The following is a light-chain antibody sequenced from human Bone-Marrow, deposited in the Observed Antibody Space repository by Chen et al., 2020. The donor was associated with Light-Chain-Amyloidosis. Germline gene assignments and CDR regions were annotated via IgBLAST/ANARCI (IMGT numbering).Light chain of an antibody. V-gene: IGLV3-25*03. CDR2: SGT. CDR1: DLPTKY. CDR3: QSADSSGTYEVR. J-gene: IGLJ2*01. Sequence: SYELTQPPSVPVSPGQTARITCSGDDLPTKYAYWYQQKPGQAPLLVIHSGTERPSGISERFSCSSSGTTGPLTISGVQAKDEADYHCQSADSSGTYEVRFGGGTKLTVL.